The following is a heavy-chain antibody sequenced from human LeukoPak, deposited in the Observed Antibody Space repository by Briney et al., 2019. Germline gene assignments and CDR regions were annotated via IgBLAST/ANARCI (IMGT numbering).Heavy chain of an antibody. J-gene: IGHJ4*02. CDR3: ARQVDSRGYYYAY. Sequence: PSETLSLTCTVSGGSISTYYWSWIRQPPGKGLEWIGYIYYTGSTSYNPSLKSRVTLSVDTSRSQFSLKLNSVTAADAAVYYCARQVDSRGYYYAYWGQGILVTVSS. D-gene: IGHD3-22*01. V-gene: IGHV4-59*08. CDR2: IYYTGST. CDR1: GGSISTYY.